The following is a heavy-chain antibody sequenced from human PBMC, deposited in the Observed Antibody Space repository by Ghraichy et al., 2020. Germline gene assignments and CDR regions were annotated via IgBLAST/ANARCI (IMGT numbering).Heavy chain of an antibody. J-gene: IGHJ4*02. CDR3: ARGLPWFGAQAPLHDY. CDR2: ISYSGST. V-gene: IGHV4-31*03. Sequence: SETLSLTCTVSGASISRGGDYWTWIRQHPGKGLEWIGYISYSGSTSYNPSLKSRVTISLDTSKNQFSLELTAVTAADTAVYYCARGLPWFGAQAPLHDYWGQGTLVTVSS. CDR1: GASISRGGDY. D-gene: IGHD3-10*01.